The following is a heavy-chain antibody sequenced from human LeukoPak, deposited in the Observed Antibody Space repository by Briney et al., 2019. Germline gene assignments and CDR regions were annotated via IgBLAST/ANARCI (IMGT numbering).Heavy chain of an antibody. CDR3: AKCPQPLRTEWASNMDV. CDR1: GITFSSYG. V-gene: IGHV3-30*02. J-gene: IGHJ6*03. CDR2: IWYDGSNK. Sequence: GGSLRLSCKMYGSGITFSSYGMHWVRQAPGKGLEWVARIWYDGSNKYYADSVKGRFTISRDNSKNTLYLQMNSLRAEDTAVYYCAKCPQPLRTEWASNMDVWGKGTTVTVSS. D-gene: IGHD2-2*01.